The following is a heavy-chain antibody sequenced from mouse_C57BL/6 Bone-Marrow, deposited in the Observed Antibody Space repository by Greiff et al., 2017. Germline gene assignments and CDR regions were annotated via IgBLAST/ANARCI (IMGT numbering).Heavy chain of an antibody. V-gene: IGHV1-64*01. CDR3: GRLGPYDSDWYFDV. Sequence: QVQLQQSGAELVKPGASVKLSCKASGYTFTSYWMRWVKQRPGQGLEWIGMIHPSSGSTNYNEKFKSKATLTADTSSSTAYMQLSSLTSEDSAVYYCGRLGPYDSDWYFDVWGKGTTVTVSA. CDR1: GYTFTSYW. CDR2: IHPSSGST. J-gene: IGHJ1*03. D-gene: IGHD2-14*01.